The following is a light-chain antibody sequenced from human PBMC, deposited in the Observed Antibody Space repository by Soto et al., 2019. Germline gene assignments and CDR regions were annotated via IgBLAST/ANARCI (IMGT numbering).Light chain of an antibody. V-gene: IGLV2-14*03. Sequence: QSVLTQPASVSGSPGQSITISCTGTSSDIGSYNFVSWYQQHPGKAPKLMLYDVNIRPSGVFNRFSGSKSGNTASLTISCLQAEDEADYYCTSWTTSTTMIFGGGTKLTVL. CDR1: SSDIGSYNF. J-gene: IGLJ2*01. CDR3: TSWTTSTTMI. CDR2: DVN.